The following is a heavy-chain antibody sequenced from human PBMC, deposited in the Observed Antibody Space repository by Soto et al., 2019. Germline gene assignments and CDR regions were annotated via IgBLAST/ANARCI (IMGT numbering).Heavy chain of an antibody. CDR1: GFTFSSYG. CDR3: ARDEGIGVNYYYYGRDV. D-gene: IGHD3-10*01. V-gene: IGHV3-33*01. Sequence: QVQLVESGGGVVQPGRSLRLSCAASGFTFSSYGMHWVRQAPGKGLEWVAVIWYDGSNKYYADSVKGRFTISRDNSKNTLYLQMNSLRAEDTAVYYCARDEGIGVNYYYYGRDVWGQGTTVTVSS. CDR2: IWYDGSNK. J-gene: IGHJ6*02.